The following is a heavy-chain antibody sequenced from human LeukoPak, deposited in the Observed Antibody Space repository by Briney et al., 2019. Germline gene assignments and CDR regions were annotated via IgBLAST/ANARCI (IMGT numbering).Heavy chain of an antibody. CDR1: GGSISSYY. V-gene: IGHV4-59*01. Sequence: PSETLSLTCTVSGGSISSYYWSWIRQPPGRGLEWIGYIYYSGSTNYNPSLKSRVTISVDTSKSQFSLKLSSVTAADTAVYYCARYEQSFISWGQGTLVTVSS. CDR3: ARYEQSFIS. D-gene: IGHD1/OR15-1a*01. J-gene: IGHJ4*02. CDR2: IYYSGST.